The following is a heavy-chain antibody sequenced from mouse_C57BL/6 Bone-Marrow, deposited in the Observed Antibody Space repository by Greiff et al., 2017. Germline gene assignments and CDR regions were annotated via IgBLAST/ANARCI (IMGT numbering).Heavy chain of an antibody. CDR2: IDPANGNT. CDR3: ARACGSRPWYFDV. CDR1: GFNIKNTY. V-gene: IGHV14-3*01. Sequence: DVKLVESVAELVRPGASVKLSCTASGFNIKNTYMHWVKQRPEQGLEWIGRIDPANGNTKYAPKFQGKATITADTASNTAYLQLSSLTTEDTAIYYCARACGSRPWYFDVWGTGTTVTVSS. J-gene: IGHJ1*03. D-gene: IGHD1-1*01.